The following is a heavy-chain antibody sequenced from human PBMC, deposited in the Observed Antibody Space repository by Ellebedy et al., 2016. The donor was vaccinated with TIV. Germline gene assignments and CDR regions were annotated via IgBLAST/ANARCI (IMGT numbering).Heavy chain of an antibody. CDR2: IKSKTDGGTT. J-gene: IGHJ4*02. V-gene: IGHV3-15*01. D-gene: IGHD6-13*01. CDR1: GFIFGSYA. Sequence: GGSLRLSCAASGFIFGSYAMSWVRQAPGKGLEWVGRIKSKTDGGTTDYAAPVKGRFTVSRDDSKNTLYLQMSSLKTEDTAVYYCTTGTPAAGTDDYWGQGTLVTVSS. CDR3: TTGTPAAGTDDY.